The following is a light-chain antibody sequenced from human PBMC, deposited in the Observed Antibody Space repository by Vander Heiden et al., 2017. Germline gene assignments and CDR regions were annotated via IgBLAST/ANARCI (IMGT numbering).Light chain of an antibody. CDR1: SSNIGGNT. Sequence: QSVLTQPPSASGTPGQRVTISCSGSSSNIGGNTVNWYQQLPGTAPKLLIYSNKQRPSGVPDRFSGSKSGTSASLAISGLQSEDEADYYCAAWDDSLNGPVVFGGGTKLTVL. CDR3: AAWDDSLNGPVV. J-gene: IGLJ2*01. CDR2: SNK. V-gene: IGLV1-44*01.